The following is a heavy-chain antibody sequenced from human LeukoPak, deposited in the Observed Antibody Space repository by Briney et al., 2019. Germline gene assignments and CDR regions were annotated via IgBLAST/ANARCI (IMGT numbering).Heavy chain of an antibody. Sequence: SETLSLTCTVSGGSISSSSYYWGWIRQPPGKGLEWIGSIYYSGSTNYNPSLKSRVTISVDTSKNQFSLKLSSVTAADTAVYYCAGGDYYDSSGYWGYYFDYWGQGTLVTVSS. CDR2: IYYSGST. J-gene: IGHJ4*02. D-gene: IGHD3-22*01. V-gene: IGHV4-39*07. CDR1: GGSISSSSYY. CDR3: AGGDYYDSSGYWGYYFDY.